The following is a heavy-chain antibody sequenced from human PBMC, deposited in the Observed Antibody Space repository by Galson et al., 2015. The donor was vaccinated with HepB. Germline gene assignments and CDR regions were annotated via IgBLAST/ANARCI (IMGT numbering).Heavy chain of an antibody. CDR1: GFTVSATY. CDR3: ARGYSVSWYSGLGY. D-gene: IGHD6-13*01. CDR2: IYSGGDT. Sequence: SLRLSCAASGFTVSATYMSWVRQAPGKGLECVSLIYSGGDTYYANSVKGRFTISRDESRNTLYLQMNTLRAEDTAIYYCARGYSVSWYSGLGYWGQGTLVTVSS. J-gene: IGHJ4*02. V-gene: IGHV3-53*01.